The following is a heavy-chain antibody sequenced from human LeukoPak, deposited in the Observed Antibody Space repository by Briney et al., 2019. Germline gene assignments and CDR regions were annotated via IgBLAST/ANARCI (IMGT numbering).Heavy chain of an antibody. CDR2: ISGSGGST. CDR1: GFTFSSYA. J-gene: IGHJ5*02. V-gene: IGHV3-23*01. CDR3: ARTRAAAGTGWFDP. D-gene: IGHD6-13*01. Sequence: GGSLRLSCAASGFTFSSYAMSWVRQAPGKGLEWVSAISGSGGSTYYADSVKGRFTISRDNAKNSLYLQMNSLRAEDTAVYYCARTRAAAGTGWFDPWGQGTLVTVSS.